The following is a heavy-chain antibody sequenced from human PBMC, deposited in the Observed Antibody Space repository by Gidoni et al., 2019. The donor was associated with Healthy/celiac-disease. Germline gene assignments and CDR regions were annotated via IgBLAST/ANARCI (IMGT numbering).Heavy chain of an antibody. Sequence: EVQLVESGGGLVQTGRSLRLSWAASGFTFDDYSMHWVRQAPGKGLACVSCISWNSGSIGYADSVKGRFTISRDNAKNSLYLQMNSLRAEDTAFYYCAKSIREGDTAMVTYDYWGQGTLVTVSS. D-gene: IGHD5-18*01. CDR2: ISWNSGSI. CDR3: AKSIREGDTAMVTYDY. CDR1: GFTFDDYS. J-gene: IGHJ4*02. V-gene: IGHV3-9*01.